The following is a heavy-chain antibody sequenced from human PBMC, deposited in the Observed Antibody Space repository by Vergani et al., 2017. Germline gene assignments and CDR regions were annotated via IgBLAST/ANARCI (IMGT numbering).Heavy chain of an antibody. V-gene: IGHV4-39*07. CDR2: IYYSGST. CDR3: ARAGVRPVGFDP. J-gene: IGHJ5*02. CDR1: GGSISSSSYY. D-gene: IGHD3-10*01. Sequence: QLQLQESGPGLVKPSETLSLTCTVSGGSISSSSYYWGWIRQPPGKGLEWIGSIYYSGSTYYNPSLKSRVTISVDRSKNQFSLKLSSVTAADTAVYYCARAGVRPVGFDPWGQGTLVTVSS.